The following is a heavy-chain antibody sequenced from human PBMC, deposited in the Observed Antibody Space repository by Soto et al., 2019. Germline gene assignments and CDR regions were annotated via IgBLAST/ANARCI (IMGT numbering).Heavy chain of an antibody. V-gene: IGHV3-7*03. D-gene: IGHD3-3*01. Sequence: GGTLSLSCAASGFFFSSSWMIWVRQATGKGLALVTNIKPGRSEQHNSGSAKGRFSNSRDNPRNSLYLQISSLRAEDTAVYYCARESLLKSIPIYGYYYYAMDVWGQGTTVTVSS. CDR3: ARESLLKSIPIYGYYYYAMDV. CDR1: GFFFSSSW. CDR2: IKPGRSEQ. J-gene: IGHJ6*02.